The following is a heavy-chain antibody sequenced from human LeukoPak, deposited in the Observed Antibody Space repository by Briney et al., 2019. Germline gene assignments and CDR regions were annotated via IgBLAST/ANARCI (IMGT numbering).Heavy chain of an antibody. CDR1: GGTFSSYA. CDR3: AIQEDVDTAMVGQYYFDY. D-gene: IGHD5-18*01. V-gene: IGHV1-69*05. J-gene: IGHJ4*02. Sequence: ASVKVSCKASGGTFSSYAISWVRQAPGQGLEWMGGIIPIFGTANYAQKFQGRVTMTRDTSTSTVYMELSSLRSEDTAVYYCAIQEDVDTAMVGQYYFDYWGQGTLVTVSS. CDR2: IIPIFGTA.